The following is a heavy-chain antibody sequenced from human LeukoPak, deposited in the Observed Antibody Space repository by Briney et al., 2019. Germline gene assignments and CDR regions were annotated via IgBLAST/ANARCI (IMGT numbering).Heavy chain of an antibody. Sequence: KTGGSLRLSCAASGFTFSSYSMNWVRQAPGKGLEWVSSISSSSSYIYYADSVKGRFTISRDNAKNSLYLQMNSLRAEDTAVYYCARDFSGRAAAGTKMRYWGQGTLVTVSS. CDR3: ARDFSGRAAAGTKMRY. CDR2: ISSSSSYI. D-gene: IGHD6-13*01. CDR1: GFTFSSYS. V-gene: IGHV3-21*01. J-gene: IGHJ4*02.